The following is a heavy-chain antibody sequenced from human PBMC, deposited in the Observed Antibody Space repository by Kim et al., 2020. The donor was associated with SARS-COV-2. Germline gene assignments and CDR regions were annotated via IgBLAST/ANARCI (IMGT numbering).Heavy chain of an antibody. V-gene: IGHV4-31*02. CDR3: ARASAYYYDSSGYIFDY. J-gene: IGHJ4*02. D-gene: IGHD3-22*01. Sequence: LKRRVTISVDTSKNQFSLKLSSVTAADTAVYYCARASAYYYDSSGYIFDYWGQGTLVTVSS.